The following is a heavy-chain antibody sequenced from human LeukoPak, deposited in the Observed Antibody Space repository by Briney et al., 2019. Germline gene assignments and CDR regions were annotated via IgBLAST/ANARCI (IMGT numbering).Heavy chain of an antibody. V-gene: IGHV3-7*01. Sequence: PGGSLRLSXAASGFTFSSYWMTWVRQAPGKGLEWVANIKQDGSEKYYVDSVKGRFTISRDNAKNSLYLQMNSLRAEDTAVYYCARDGQSGSYREDDYWGQGTLVTVSS. J-gene: IGHJ4*02. CDR3: ARDGQSGSYREDDY. CDR1: GFTFSSYW. CDR2: IKQDGSEK. D-gene: IGHD1-26*01.